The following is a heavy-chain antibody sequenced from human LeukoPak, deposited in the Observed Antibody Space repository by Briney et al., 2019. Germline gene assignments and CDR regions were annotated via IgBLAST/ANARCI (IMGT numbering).Heavy chain of an antibody. Sequence: SETLSLTCTVSGGSISSSSYYWGWIRQPPGKGLEWIGSIYYSGCTYYNPSLKSRVTISVDTSKNQFSLKLSSVIAADTAVYYCARLYSYGYGFLWGQGTLVTVSS. CDR1: GGSISSSSYY. CDR3: ARLYSYGYGFL. J-gene: IGHJ4*02. V-gene: IGHV4-39*01. D-gene: IGHD5-18*01. CDR2: IYYSGCT.